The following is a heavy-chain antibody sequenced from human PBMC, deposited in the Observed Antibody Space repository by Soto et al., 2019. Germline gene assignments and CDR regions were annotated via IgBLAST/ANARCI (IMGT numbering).Heavy chain of an antibody. CDR3: ARGGFGGDKWGKFDY. V-gene: IGHV3-53*01. D-gene: IGHD7-27*01. CDR2: IYSGGST. Sequence: GGSLRLSCAASGFTVSSNYMSWVRQAPGKGLEWVSVIYSGGSTYYAASVKGRFTITRDNSKNTLYLQMNSMRAEDTAVYYCARGGFGGDKWGKFDYWGQGTLVTVSS. J-gene: IGHJ4*02. CDR1: GFTVSSNY.